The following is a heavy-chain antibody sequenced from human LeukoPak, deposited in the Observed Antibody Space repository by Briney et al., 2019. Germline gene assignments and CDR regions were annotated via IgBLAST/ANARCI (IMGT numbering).Heavy chain of an antibody. CDR3: ARGYCSGGSCYLDWFDP. V-gene: IGHV4-39*07. D-gene: IGHD2-15*01. Sequence: SETLSLTCIVSGGSISSSSYYWGWIRQPPGKGLEWIGSIDYSGSTNYNPSLKSRVTISVDTSKNQFSLKLSSVTAADTAVYYCARGYCSGGSCYLDWFDPWGQGTLVTVSS. J-gene: IGHJ5*02. CDR1: GGSISSSSYY. CDR2: IDYSGST.